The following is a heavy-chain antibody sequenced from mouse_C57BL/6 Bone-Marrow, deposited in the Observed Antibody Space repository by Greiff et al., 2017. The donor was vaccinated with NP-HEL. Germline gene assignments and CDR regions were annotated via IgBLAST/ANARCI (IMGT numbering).Heavy chain of an antibody. D-gene: IGHD1-1*01. J-gene: IGHJ2*01. V-gene: IGHV1-82*01. CDR2: IYPGDGDT. CDR1: GYAFSSSW. Sequence: QVQLKQSGPELVKPGASVKISCKASGYAFSSSWMNWVKQRPGKGLEWIGRIYPGDGDTNYNGKFKGKATLTADKSSSTAYMQLSSLTSEDSAVYFCARRGITTVVAFDYWGQGTTLTVSS. CDR3: ARRGITTVVAFDY.